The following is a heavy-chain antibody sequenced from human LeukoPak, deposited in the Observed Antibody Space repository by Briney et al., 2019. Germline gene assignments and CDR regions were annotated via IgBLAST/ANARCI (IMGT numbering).Heavy chain of an antibody. D-gene: IGHD3-10*01. CDR2: ISSSSSTI. CDR1: GFTFSSYS. V-gene: IGHV3-48*02. J-gene: IGHJ4*02. Sequence: GGSLRLSCAASGFTFSSYSMNWVRQAPGKGLEWVSYISSSSSTIYYADSAKGRFTISRDNAKNSLYLQMNSLRDEDTAVYYCARDPEYYYGSEEDYWGQGTLVTVSS. CDR3: ARDPEYYYGSEEDY.